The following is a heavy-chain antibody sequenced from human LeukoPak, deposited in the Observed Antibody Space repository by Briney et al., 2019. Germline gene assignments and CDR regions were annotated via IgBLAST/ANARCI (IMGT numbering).Heavy chain of an antibody. CDR2: MNPNGGNT. Sequence: ASVKVSCKASGYTFTSYDINWVRQATGQGLEWMGWMNPNGGNTGYAQKFQGRVTMTRNTSISTAYMELSSLRSEDTAVYYCARGVSGGVTTDYWGQGTLVTGSS. D-gene: IGHD4-17*01. V-gene: IGHV1-8*01. CDR3: ARGVSGGVTTDY. CDR1: GYTFTSYD. J-gene: IGHJ4*02.